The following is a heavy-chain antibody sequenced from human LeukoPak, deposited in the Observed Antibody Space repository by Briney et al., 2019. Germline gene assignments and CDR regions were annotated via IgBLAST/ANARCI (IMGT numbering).Heavy chain of an antibody. CDR1: GYTFTSYY. CDR2: INASGGST. V-gene: IGHV1-46*01. D-gene: IGHD6-13*01. CDR3: ARSGSSSRWEDFSFDY. Sequence: ASVKVSCKASGYTFTSYYMHWVRQAPGQGLEWMGIINASGGSTSYAQKFQGRVTITSDTSTSTVYIVLSSLRSEHTAVYYVARSGSSSRWEDFSFDYWGQGTLVTVSS. J-gene: IGHJ4*02.